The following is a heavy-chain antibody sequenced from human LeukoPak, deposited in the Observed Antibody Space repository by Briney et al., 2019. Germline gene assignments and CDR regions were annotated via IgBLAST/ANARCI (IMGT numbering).Heavy chain of an antibody. CDR3: ARGRGYCSSPSCSPFDY. J-gene: IGHJ4*02. V-gene: IGHV4-34*01. CDR1: GGSFSGYY. CDR2: INHSGST. D-gene: IGHD2-2*01. Sequence: SETLSLTCAVYGGSFSGYYWSWIRQPPGKGLEWIGEINHSGSTNYNPSLKSRVTISVDTSKNQFSLKLSSVTAADTAVYYWARGRGYCSSPSCSPFDYWGQGTLVTVSS.